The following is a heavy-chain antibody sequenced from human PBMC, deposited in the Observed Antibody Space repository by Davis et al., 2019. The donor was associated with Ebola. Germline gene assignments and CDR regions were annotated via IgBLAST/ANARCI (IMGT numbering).Heavy chain of an antibody. Sequence: GESLNISCAASGFTFTGSAMHWVRQASGKGLEWVGRIRSKANSYATAYAASVKGRFTISRDDSKNTAYLQMNSLKTEDTAVYYCTTHCLTGYYQGDYWGQGTLVTVSS. CDR3: TTHCLTGYYQGDY. D-gene: IGHD3-9*01. J-gene: IGHJ4*02. V-gene: IGHV3-73*01. CDR2: IRSKANSYAT. CDR1: GFTFTGSA.